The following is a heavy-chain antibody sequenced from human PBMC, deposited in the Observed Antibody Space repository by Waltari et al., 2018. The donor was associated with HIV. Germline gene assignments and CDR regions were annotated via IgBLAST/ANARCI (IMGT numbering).Heavy chain of an antibody. D-gene: IGHD2-21*01. CDR1: GFTFSTYS. J-gene: IGHJ3*02. CDR3: ARDKAVIQPDAFDI. CDR2: ISSSSTTI. Sequence: EVQLVESGGGLVQPGGSLRLPCAASGFTFSTYSMNWVRQAPGKGLEWVSYISSSSTTIYYADSVKGRFTISRDNAKNLLYLQMNSLRAEDTAVYYCARDKAVIQPDAFDIWGQGTMVTVSS. V-gene: IGHV3-48*04.